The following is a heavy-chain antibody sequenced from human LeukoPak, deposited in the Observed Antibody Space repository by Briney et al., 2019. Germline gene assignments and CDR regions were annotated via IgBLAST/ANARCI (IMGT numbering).Heavy chain of an antibody. Sequence: GGSLRLSCAASGFDFRAYGMHWVRQAPGKGLEWVAVISYDGSLKYYADSVKGRFTISRDSSKNTLYLQMNSLRAEDTAVYFCAKCGFGELLSYFDYWGQGTLVTVPS. V-gene: IGHV3-30*18. J-gene: IGHJ4*02. D-gene: IGHD3-10*01. CDR3: AKCGFGELLSYFDY. CDR1: GFDFRAYG. CDR2: ISYDGSLK.